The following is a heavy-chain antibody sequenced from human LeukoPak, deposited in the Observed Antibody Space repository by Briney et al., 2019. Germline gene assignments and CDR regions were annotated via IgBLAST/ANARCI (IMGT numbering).Heavy chain of an antibody. Sequence: ASVKVSCKASGYTFTSYDINWVRQATGQGLEWMGWISTYNGNTNYAQKLQGSVTMTTDTSTSTAYMELRSLRSDDTAVYYCARDLHRVVVRGVPHYYYYMDVWGKGTTVTISS. V-gene: IGHV1-18*01. CDR2: ISTYNGNT. CDR1: GYTFTSYD. CDR3: ARDLHRVVVRGVPHYYYYMDV. D-gene: IGHD3-10*01. J-gene: IGHJ6*03.